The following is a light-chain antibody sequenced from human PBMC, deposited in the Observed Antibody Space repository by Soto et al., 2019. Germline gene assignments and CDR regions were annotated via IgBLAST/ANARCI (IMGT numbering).Light chain of an antibody. V-gene: IGKV3-20*01. CDR2: GAS. Sequence: DIVLTQYPGTLSLSPGETATLSCRASQRITSSFLTWYQQRPGQAPRLLIYGASNRATGIPDRFSGGGSGTDFTLTISRLEPEDFAVFYCQHHGSSLTWTFGQGTKV. CDR1: QRITSSF. CDR3: QHHGSSLTWT. J-gene: IGKJ1*01.